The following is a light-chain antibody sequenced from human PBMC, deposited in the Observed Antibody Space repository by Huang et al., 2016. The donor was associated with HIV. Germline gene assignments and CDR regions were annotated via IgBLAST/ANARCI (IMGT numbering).Light chain of an antibody. CDR3: QQRSNWPPIT. CDR1: QSVNRY. Sequence: EIVLTQSPTTLSLSPGERATLSCRASQSVNRYLAWYQQKPGQAPRLLIYDASNRATGSPARVSGSGSGTDFTLTISSLEPEDFAVYYCQQRSNWPPITFGQGTRLEIK. J-gene: IGKJ5*01. V-gene: IGKV3-11*01. CDR2: DAS.